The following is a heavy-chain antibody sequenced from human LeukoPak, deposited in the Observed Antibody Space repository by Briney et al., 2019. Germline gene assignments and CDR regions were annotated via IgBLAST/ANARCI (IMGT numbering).Heavy chain of an antibody. J-gene: IGHJ3*02. D-gene: IGHD3-22*01. CDR2: IYPLETT. V-gene: IGHV4-61*02. CDR3: AKSNGYGLIDI. CDR1: GDSVNSGAYY. Sequence: SQTLSLTCTVSGDSVNSGAYYWSWLRQPAGKEPEWIGRIYPLETTNYNPSLKSRVAISVDTSKNQFSLNLISVTAADTAVYYCAKSNGYGLIDIWGQGTMVTVSS.